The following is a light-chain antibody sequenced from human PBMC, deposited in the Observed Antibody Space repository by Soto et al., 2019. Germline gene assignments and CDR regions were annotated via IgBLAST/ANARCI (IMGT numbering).Light chain of an antibody. CDR3: QQYGSSPIT. CDR1: QSVRRSY. CDR2: DAS. J-gene: IGKJ5*01. V-gene: IGKV3D-20*01. Sequence: EIVLTQSPATLSLSPGERATLSCGASQSVRRSYLAWYQQKPVLAPRLLIYDASSRATGIPDRFSGSGSGTDFTLTISRLEPEDFAVYYCQQYGSSPITFGQGTRLEIK.